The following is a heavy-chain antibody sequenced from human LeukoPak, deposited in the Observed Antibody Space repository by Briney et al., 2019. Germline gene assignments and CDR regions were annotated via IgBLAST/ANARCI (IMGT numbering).Heavy chain of an antibody. CDR1: GFTFSTYW. CDR3: ARDPFPSYCSGGSCYSAF. D-gene: IGHD2-15*01. Sequence: GGSLRLSCAASGFTFSTYWMRWVRQAPGKGLVWVSRINSDGSSTSYADSVKGRFTISRDNAKNTLYLQMNSLRAVDTAVYYCARDPFPSYCSGGSCYSAFWGQGTLVTVSS. J-gene: IGHJ4*02. CDR2: INSDGSST. V-gene: IGHV3-74*01.